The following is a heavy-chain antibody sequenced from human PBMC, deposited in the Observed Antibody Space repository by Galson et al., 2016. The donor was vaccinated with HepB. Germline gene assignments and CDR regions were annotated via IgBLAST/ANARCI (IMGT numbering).Heavy chain of an antibody. CDR3: AKDEYTIGWGPPWFDP. CDR2: ISYDGTKR. V-gene: IGHV3-30*18. J-gene: IGHJ5*02. CDR1: GFTFRSYI. Sequence: SLRLSCAVSGFTFRSYIMNWVRQAPGKGLEWVAVISYDGTKRSYGDSVRGRFTISRDNSKNTLYLEMNSPRAADTAVYYCAKDEYTIGWGPPWFDPWGQGTLVTVSS. D-gene: IGHD3-10*01.